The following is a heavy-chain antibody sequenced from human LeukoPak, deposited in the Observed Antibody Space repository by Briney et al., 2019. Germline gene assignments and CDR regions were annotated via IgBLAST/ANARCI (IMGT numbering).Heavy chain of an antibody. CDR2: INIDGSTT. CDR1: GSTFSSYW. D-gene: IGHD2-15*01. CDR3: ARDVRDCSGGSCYGVDY. J-gene: IGHJ4*02. Sequence: GGSLRLSCAASGSTFSSYWMHWVRQAPGRGLVWVSRINIDGSTTGYADSVKGRFTISRDNAKNTLYLQMNSLRAEDTAVYYCARDVRDCSGGSCYGVDYWGQGTLVTVSS. V-gene: IGHV3-74*01.